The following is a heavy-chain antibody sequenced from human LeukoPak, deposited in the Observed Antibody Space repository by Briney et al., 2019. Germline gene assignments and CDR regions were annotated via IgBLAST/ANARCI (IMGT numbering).Heavy chain of an antibody. CDR2: MNPNSGNT. CDR3: ARAPSFTIPGIDY. CDR1: GYTFTSYD. D-gene: IGHD3-3*01. Sequence: ASVKVSCKASGYTFTSYDINWVRQAPGQGLEWMGWMNPNSGNTGYAQKLQGRVTMTRNTTISTAYMELSSLRSEDTAVYYCARAPSFTIPGIDYWGQGTLVTVSS. V-gene: IGHV1-8*01. J-gene: IGHJ4*02.